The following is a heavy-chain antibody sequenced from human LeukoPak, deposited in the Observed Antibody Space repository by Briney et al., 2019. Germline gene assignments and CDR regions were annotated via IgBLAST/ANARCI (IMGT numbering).Heavy chain of an antibody. J-gene: IGHJ3*02. CDR2: ITSAGST. V-gene: IGHV3-11*04. CDR1: GFTFSDFY. Sequence: GGSLRLSCAASGFTFSDFYMTWIRKAPGKGLEWISYITSAGSTYYAGSVKGRFTISRDNAKASLFLQMNNLGAEDTAVYYCARVRGPHRSSPNSGAFDIWGRGTMVPVSS. CDR3: ARVRGPHRSSPNSGAFDI. D-gene: IGHD6-6*01.